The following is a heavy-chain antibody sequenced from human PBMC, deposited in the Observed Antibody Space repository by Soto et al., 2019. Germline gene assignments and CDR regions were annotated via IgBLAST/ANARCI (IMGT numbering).Heavy chain of an antibody. CDR1: GGTFSSYT. CDR2: IIPILGIA. Sequence: SVKVSCKASGGTFSSYTISWVRQAPGQGLEWMGRIIPILGIANYAQKFQGRVTITADKSTSTAYMELSSLRSEDTAVYYCASNENYDILTGDNYYYYMDVWGKGTTVTVSS. D-gene: IGHD3-9*01. CDR3: ASNENYDILTGDNYYYYMDV. V-gene: IGHV1-69*02. J-gene: IGHJ6*03.